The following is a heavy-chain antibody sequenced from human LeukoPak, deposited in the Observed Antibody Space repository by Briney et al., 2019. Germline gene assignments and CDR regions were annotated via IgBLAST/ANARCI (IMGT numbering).Heavy chain of an antibody. J-gene: IGHJ5*02. V-gene: IGHV4-39*07. CDR3: ARIYSSSWFLNWFDP. Sequence: SETLSLTCTVSGDSISSSSYYWGWFRQPPGKGLEWIGSIYYRVSTYYKPSRKRRVTISVDTSKNQFSLKLTSVTAADTAVYYCARIYSSSWFLNWFDPWGQGTLVTVSS. CDR1: GDSISSSSYY. D-gene: IGHD6-13*01. CDR2: IYYRVST.